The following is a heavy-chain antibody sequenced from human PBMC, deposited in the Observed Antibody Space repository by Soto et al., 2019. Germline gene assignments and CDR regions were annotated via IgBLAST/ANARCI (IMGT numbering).Heavy chain of an antibody. CDR2: IYYSGST. Sequence: SETLSLTCTVSGGSISSHYWSWIRQPPGKGLEWIGYIYYSGSTNYNPSLKSRVTISVDTSKNQFSLKLSSVTAADTAVYYCARGGSYRYSHFDYWGQGTLVTVSS. CDR3: ARGGSYRYSHFDY. CDR1: GGSISSHY. J-gene: IGHJ4*02. V-gene: IGHV4-59*11. D-gene: IGHD3-16*02.